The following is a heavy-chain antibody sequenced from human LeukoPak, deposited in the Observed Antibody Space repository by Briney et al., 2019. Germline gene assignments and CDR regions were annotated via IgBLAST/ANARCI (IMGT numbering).Heavy chain of an antibody. CDR2: IRSKAYGGTT. J-gene: IGHJ4*02. D-gene: IGHD6-6*01. Sequence: GGSLRLSCTASGFTFGDYAMSRVRQAPGKGLEWVAFIRSKAYGGTTEYAASVKGRFTISRDDSKSIADLQMNSLKTEDTAVYYCTRIIDARFDYWGQGTLVTVSS. V-gene: IGHV3-49*04. CDR1: GFTFGDYA. CDR3: TRIIDARFDY.